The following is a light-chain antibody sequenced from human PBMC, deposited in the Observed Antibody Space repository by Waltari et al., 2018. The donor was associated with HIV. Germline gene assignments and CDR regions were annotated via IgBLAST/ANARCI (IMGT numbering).Light chain of an antibody. CDR2: GAS. V-gene: IGKV3-20*01. J-gene: IGKJ3*01. Sequence: VLTQSPGTLSLSPGERATLSCQASQTVINNYVAWYQQRPGQAPRLLIDGASSRATGIPDRFSGSGSGTDFTLTISRLEPEDFAVYYCQQYGGSSFTFGPGTKVDIK. CDR1: QTVINNY. CDR3: QQYGGSSFT.